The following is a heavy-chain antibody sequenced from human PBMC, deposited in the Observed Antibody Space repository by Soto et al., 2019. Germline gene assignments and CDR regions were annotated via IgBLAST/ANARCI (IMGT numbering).Heavy chain of an antibody. D-gene: IGHD1-26*01. CDR1: GYSFTSLD. V-gene: IGHV1-8*01. CDR2: MQPSSGRT. Sequence: QVQLVQSGAEVREPGASVKVSCKASGYSFTSLDINWVLQTTGQGLEWMGWMQPSSGRTGYAQKFQGRVTMTRDTSINTAYMELSILTSDDTAFYYCARGVTAGVDYWGQGTLVTVSS. J-gene: IGHJ4*02. CDR3: ARGVTAGVDY.